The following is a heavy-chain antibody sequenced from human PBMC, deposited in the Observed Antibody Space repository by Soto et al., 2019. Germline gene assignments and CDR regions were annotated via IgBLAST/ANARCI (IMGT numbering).Heavy chain of an antibody. J-gene: IGHJ3*02. CDR3: AIHLRPYYYDSSGDLRAFDI. CDR2: IIPIFGTA. D-gene: IGHD3-22*01. V-gene: IGHV1-69*06. Sequence: SVKVSCKASGVTFSSYAISWVRQAPVQGLEWMGGIIPIFGTANYAQKFQGRVTITADKSTSTAYMELSSLRSEDTAVYYCAIHLRPYYYDSSGDLRAFDIWGQGTMVTVSS. CDR1: GVTFSSYA.